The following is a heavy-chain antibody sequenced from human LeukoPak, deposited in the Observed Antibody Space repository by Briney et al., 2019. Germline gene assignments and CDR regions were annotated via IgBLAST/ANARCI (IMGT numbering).Heavy chain of an antibody. CDR1: GYRFTSYW. V-gene: IGHV5-51*01. CDR3: ARLGPATARNFDY. CDR2: IYPGDSDT. J-gene: IGHJ4*02. D-gene: IGHD2-2*01. Sequence: KPGESLKISCKGSGYRFTSYWIGWVRQMPGKGLEWMGIIYPGDSDTRYSPSFQGQVTISADKSISTAYLQWSSLKASGTAMYYCARLGPATARNFDYWGQGTLVTVSS.